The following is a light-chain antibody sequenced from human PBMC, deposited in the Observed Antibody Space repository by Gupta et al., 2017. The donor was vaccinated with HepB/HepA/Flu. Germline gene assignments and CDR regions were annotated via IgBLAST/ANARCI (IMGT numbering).Light chain of an antibody. CDR3: EAWDDSLNGVV. CDR2: TNT. CDR1: SYNIETNT. J-gene: IGLJ2*01. V-gene: IGLV1-44*01. Sequence: QSVLTQPPSASGTPGPRVTISCSGSSYNIETNTGHWYQQRPGAAPKLLIYTNTQRPAGVPDRFSGSQSGTSASLAIRGLQSEDEADYYCEAWDDSLNGVVFGGGTKLTV.